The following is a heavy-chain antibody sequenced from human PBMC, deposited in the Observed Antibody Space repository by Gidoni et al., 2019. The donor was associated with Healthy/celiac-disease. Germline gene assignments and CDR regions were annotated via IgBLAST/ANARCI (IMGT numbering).Heavy chain of an antibody. CDR3: ARDSYNWNYRDYYYGMDV. Sequence: QVQLVQSGAEVTKPGASVKVSCTASGYTFTSYGISWVRQAPGQGLEWMGWISGHNGNTNYAQKLQGRVTMTTDTSTSTAYMELRSLRSDDTAVYYCARDSYNWNYRDYYYGMDVWGQGTTVTVSS. V-gene: IGHV1-18*01. CDR1: GYTFTSYG. D-gene: IGHD1-7*01. CDR2: ISGHNGNT. J-gene: IGHJ6*02.